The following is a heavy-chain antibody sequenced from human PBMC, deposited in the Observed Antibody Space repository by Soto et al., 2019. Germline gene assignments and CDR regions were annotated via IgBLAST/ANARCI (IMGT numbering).Heavy chain of an antibody. V-gene: IGHV5-51*01. CDR1: GFRFTNFW. CDR2: IYSRDSDT. Sequence: WESLKISCQTSGFRFTNFWIGWVRQRPGKGLEWMGIIYSRDSDTKYSPSFQGQVTISVDTSITTAYLQWSSLKASDTAVYYCTRAPYKPDDGDFAFWGKGTLVTV. D-gene: IGHD3-3*01. CDR3: TRAPYKPDDGDFAF. J-gene: IGHJ4*02.